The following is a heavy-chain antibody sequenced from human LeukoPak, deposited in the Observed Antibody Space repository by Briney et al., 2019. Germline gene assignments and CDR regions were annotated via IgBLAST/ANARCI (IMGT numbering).Heavy chain of an antibody. V-gene: IGHV3-23*01. J-gene: IGHJ4*02. CDR2: VTGSGGST. CDR1: GFTFSNYA. Sequence: GGSLRLSCAASGFTFSNYAMSWVRQAPGKGLEWVSAVTGSGGSTYYADSVKGRFTVSRDNSKNTLYLQINSLRDEDTAVYYCAKLLDYWSQGTLVTVSS. CDR3: AKLLDY.